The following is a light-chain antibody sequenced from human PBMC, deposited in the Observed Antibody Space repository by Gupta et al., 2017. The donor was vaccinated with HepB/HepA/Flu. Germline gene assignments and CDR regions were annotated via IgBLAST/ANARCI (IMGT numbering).Light chain of an antibody. V-gene: IGKV1-39*01. CDR1: QNINNF. Sequence: DIQMTQSPPSLSASVGDRVTITCRAGQNINNFLNWYQQKPEKAPRLLIFAASSLQSGVPSRFSGSGSGTDFTLTISSLQPEDFATYYCQQSYTFPWTFGQGTKVEIK. J-gene: IGKJ1*01. CDR2: AAS. CDR3: QQSYTFPWT.